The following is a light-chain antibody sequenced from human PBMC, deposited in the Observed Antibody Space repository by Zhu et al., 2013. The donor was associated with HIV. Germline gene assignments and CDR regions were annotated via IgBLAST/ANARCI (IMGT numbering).Light chain of an antibody. Sequence: QSVLTQSPSASGTPGQTMTLSCSGTTSNFGLNTVEWYQLLPGTAPQLLIHSNIQRPSGVPDRFSGSKSGTSASLAISGLQSDDEADYYCAAWDDSVSEYVLGTGTKVTVL. CDR3: AAWDDSVSEYV. J-gene: IGLJ1*01. V-gene: IGLV1-44*01. CDR2: SNI. CDR1: TSNFGLNT.